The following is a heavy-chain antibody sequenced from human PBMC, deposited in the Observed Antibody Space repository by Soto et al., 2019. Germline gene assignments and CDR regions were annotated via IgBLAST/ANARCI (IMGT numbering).Heavy chain of an antibody. CDR1: GYSVSSSDYY. Sequence: PSETLSLTCSVSGYSVSSSDYYWAWIRQPPGKGLAWIGSMLYSGLTYYNPPLKSRVTLSVDTSKNQFSVRLNSVTASDTAVYYCAPLSVSLSGPYGIHVWGQGTTVTVSS. J-gene: IGHJ6*02. V-gene: IGHV4-39*01. CDR2: MLYSGLT. CDR3: APLSVSLSGPYGIHV. D-gene: IGHD2-15*01.